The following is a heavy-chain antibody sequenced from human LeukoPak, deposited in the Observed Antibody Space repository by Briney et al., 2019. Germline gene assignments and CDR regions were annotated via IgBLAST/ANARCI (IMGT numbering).Heavy chain of an antibody. V-gene: IGHV4-59*01. CDR1: GGSISSYY. J-gene: IGHJ3*02. D-gene: IGHD6-19*01. CDR2: IYYGGST. CDR3: ARDQSSGWYRAFDI. Sequence: SETLSLTCTVSGGSISSYYWSWIRQPPGKGLEWIGYIYYGGSTNYNPSLKSRVTISVDTSKNQFSLKLSSVTAADTAVYYCARDQSSGWYRAFDIWGQGTMVTVSS.